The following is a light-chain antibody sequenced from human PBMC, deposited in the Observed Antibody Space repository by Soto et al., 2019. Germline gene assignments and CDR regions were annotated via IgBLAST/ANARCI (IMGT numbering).Light chain of an antibody. Sequence: QSVLTQPASVSGSPGQSITTSCTGTSSDVGGYNYVSWYQQHPGKAPKLMIYDVSNRPSGVSNRFSGSKSGNTASLTISGLQAEDEADYYCSSYTSSSTSPYVFGTGTKVTVL. V-gene: IGLV2-14*01. J-gene: IGLJ1*01. CDR3: SSYTSSSTSPYV. CDR2: DVS. CDR1: SSDVGGYNY.